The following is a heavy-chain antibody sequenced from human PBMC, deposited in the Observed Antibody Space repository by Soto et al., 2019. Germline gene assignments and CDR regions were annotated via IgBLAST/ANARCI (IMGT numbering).Heavy chain of an antibody. J-gene: IGHJ4*02. D-gene: IGHD4-17*01. CDR2: ISHDGSNK. Sequence: GGSLRLSCAASGFTFSSYAMHWVRQAPGKGLEWVAVISHDGSNKYYADSVKGRFTISRDNSKNTLYLQMNSLRAEDTAVYYCARDFEDYGDYGPLFDYWGQGTLVTVSS. CDR1: GFTFSSYA. V-gene: IGHV3-30-3*01. CDR3: ARDFEDYGDYGPLFDY.